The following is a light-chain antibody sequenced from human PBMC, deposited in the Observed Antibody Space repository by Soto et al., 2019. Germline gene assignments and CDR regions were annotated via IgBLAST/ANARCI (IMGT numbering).Light chain of an antibody. CDR2: GAT. CDR1: QTVGRDY. J-gene: IGKJ4*01. Sequence: EIELTQSPGTLSMSPGEGGTLSCRASQTVGRDYLAWYQKKPGQAPRLLVHGATSRATGIPDRFSGSGSGTDFTLTISRLEPEDFAVYFCHQYAYSPLTFGGGTKVDIK. CDR3: HQYAYSPLT. V-gene: IGKV3-20*01.